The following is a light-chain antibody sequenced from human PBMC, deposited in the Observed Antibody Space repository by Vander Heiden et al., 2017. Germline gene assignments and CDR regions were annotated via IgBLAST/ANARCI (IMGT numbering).Light chain of an antibody. Sequence: DIQMTQSPSSLSASVGDRVTITCRASQSISSYLNWYQQKPGKAPKLLIYAASSLQSGVPSRFSGSGSGTDFTLTISSLQPEDFATYYCQQNDSTFSITFGQGTQLEIK. CDR3: QQNDSTFSIT. V-gene: IGKV1-39*01. CDR2: AAS. CDR1: QSISSY. J-gene: IGKJ5*01.